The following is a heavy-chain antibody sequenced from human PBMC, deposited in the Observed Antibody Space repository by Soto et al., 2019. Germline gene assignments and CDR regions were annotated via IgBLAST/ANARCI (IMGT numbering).Heavy chain of an antibody. D-gene: IGHD7-27*01. CDR1: GFTFSSYA. CDR2: ISYDGSHK. CDR3: ARDLRKRGESYDRNRDV. J-gene: IGHJ6*02. V-gene: IGHV3-30-3*01. Sequence: QEQLVESGGGVVQPGGSLRLSCTASGFTFSSYAIHWVRQAPGKGLEWVAVISYDGSHKYYADAVKGRFTISRDNSKNTLYLQMDSLRAEDTAVYYCARDLRKRGESYDRNRDVWGQGNTVTVCS.